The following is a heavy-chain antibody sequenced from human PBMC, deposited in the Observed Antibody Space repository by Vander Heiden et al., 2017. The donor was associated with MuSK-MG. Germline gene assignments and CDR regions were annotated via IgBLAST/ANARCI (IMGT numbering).Heavy chain of an antibody. D-gene: IGHD1-7*01. CDR3: ARSAPNWNYEVNY. CDR2: ISSSSSTI. Sequence: EVHLVESGGGLVQPGGSLRLSCAASGFTFSSYSMNWVRQAPGEGLEWVSYISSSSSTIYYADSVKGRFTISRDNAKNSLYLQMNSLRAEDTAVYYCARSAPNWNYEVNYWGQGTLVTVSS. CDR1: GFTFSSYS. V-gene: IGHV3-48*01. J-gene: IGHJ4*02.